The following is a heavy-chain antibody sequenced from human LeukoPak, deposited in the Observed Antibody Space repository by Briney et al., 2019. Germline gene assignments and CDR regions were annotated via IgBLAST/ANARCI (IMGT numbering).Heavy chain of an antibody. CDR2: ISRDSVYI. Sequence: PGGSLRVSCAASGFTFSSYSMYWVRQSPGKGLEWVSYISRDSVYIDYADSVRGRFTIARDNAKNSLHLQMNSLRAEDTAVYYCVRDDRYAFDMWGQGTMVTVSS. CDR3: VRDDRYAFDM. V-gene: IGHV3-21*05. CDR1: GFTFSSYS. J-gene: IGHJ3*02.